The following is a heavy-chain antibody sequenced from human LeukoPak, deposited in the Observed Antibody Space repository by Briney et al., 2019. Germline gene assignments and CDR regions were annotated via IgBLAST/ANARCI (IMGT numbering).Heavy chain of an antibody. Sequence: PSETLSLTCTVSGGSISSSSYYWGWIRQPPGKGLEWIGSIYYSGSTYYNPSLKSRVTISVDTSKNQFSLKLSSVTAADTAVYYCARGPTDFWSGYLDYWGQGTLVTVSS. CDR2: IYYSGST. J-gene: IGHJ4*02. CDR3: ARGPTDFWSGYLDY. V-gene: IGHV4-39*07. D-gene: IGHD3-3*01. CDR1: GGSISSSSYY.